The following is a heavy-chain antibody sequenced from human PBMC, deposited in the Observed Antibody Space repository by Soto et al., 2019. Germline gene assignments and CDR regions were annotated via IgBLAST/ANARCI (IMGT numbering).Heavy chain of an antibody. CDR1: GFTFSSYS. D-gene: IGHD1-26*01. Sequence: EVQLVESGGGLVQPGGSLRLSCAASGFTFSSYSMNWVRQAPGKGLEWVSYISSSSSTIYYADSVKGRCTISRDNAKNSXDXXMNSLRDEDTAVYYCARDGDGGSYYASACSGCFDYWGQGTLVTVSS. J-gene: IGHJ4*02. V-gene: IGHV3-48*02. CDR3: ARDGDGGSYYASACSGCFDY. CDR2: ISSSSSTI.